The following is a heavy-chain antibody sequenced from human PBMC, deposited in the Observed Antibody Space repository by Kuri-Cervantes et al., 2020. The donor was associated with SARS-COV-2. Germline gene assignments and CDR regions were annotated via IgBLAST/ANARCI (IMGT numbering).Heavy chain of an antibody. V-gene: IGHV1-18*01. CDR1: GYTFTSYG. D-gene: IGHD6-19*01. CDR3: ATAAVAGPGNWFDP. J-gene: IGHJ5*02. Sequence: ASVKVSCKASGYTFTSYGISWVRQAPGQGLEWMGWISAYNGNTNYAQKFQGRVTMTEDTSTDTAYMELSSLRSEDTAVYYCATAAVAGPGNWFDPWGQGTLVTVSS. CDR2: ISAYNGNT.